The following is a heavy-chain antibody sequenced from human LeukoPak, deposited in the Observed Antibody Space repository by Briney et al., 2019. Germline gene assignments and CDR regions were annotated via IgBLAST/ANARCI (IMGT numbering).Heavy chain of an antibody. CDR2: ISSDGSNK. D-gene: IGHD3-9*01. CDR3: AKDGERYFDPHFDY. J-gene: IGHJ4*02. V-gene: IGHV3-30*04. Sequence: GRSLRLSCAASGFTFSSYAIHWVRQAPGKGLEWVAVISSDGSNKYYADSVKGRFTISRDNSKITLYLQMNSLRAEDTAVYYCAKDGERYFDPHFDYWGQGTLVTVSS. CDR1: GFTFSSYA.